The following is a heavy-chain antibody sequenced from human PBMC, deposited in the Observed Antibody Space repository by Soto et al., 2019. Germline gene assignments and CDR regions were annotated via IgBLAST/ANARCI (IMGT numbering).Heavy chain of an antibody. CDR1: GFTFSSYS. CDR2: ISSSSSYI. J-gene: IGHJ4*02. Sequence: GGSLRLSCAASGFTFSSYSMNWVRQAPGKGLEWVSSISSSSSYIYYADSVKGRFTISRDNAKNSLYLQMNSLRAEDTAVYYCARGLTGQLVLGGPSFDYWGQGTLVTVSS. D-gene: IGHD6-13*01. V-gene: IGHV3-21*01. CDR3: ARGLTGQLVLGGPSFDY.